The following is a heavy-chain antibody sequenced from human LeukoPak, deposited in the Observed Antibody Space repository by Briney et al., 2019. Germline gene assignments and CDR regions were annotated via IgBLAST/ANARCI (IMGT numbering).Heavy chain of an antibody. Sequence: ASVKVSCKASGGTFSSYAIIWLRQATGQGLEWMGWMNPNNGNTGYVQKLQGGLTMTRDTSISTAYMELSSLRSEDTAVYYCARDLVDNACDFWGQGTLVTVSS. D-gene: IGHD2-8*01. CDR2: MNPNNGNT. CDR1: GGTFSSYA. CDR3: ARDLVDNACDF. V-gene: IGHV1-8*02. J-gene: IGHJ4*02.